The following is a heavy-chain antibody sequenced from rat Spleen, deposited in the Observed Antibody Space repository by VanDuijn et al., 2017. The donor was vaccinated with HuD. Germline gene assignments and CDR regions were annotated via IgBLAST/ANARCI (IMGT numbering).Heavy chain of an antibody. V-gene: IGHV5-29*01. D-gene: IGHD1-9*01. Sequence: EVQLVESDGGLVQPGRSLKLSCAASGFTFSDYYMAWVRQAPTKGLEWVATISSDGRRNYYRDSVKGRFTISRDNAKNSLYLQMDSLRSEDTATYYCARRHYGYTDYFDYWGQGVMVTASS. CDR3: ARRHYGYTDYFDY. CDR2: ISSDGRRN. J-gene: IGHJ2*01. CDR1: GFTFSDYY.